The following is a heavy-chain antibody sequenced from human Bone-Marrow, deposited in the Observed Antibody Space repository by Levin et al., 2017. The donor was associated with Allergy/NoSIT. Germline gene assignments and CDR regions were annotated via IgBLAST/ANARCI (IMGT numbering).Heavy chain of an antibody. D-gene: IGHD3-3*01. CDR2: FSAGSGTT. J-gene: IGHJ3*01. Sequence: GGSLRLSCAASGFTFSTYAMNWVRQAPGKGLEWVSTFSAGSGTTYHADSVQGRFTISRDSSKNTVFLQMNSLSAEDTAVYYCARSTLRGDGFDVWGQGTMVTVSS. CDR3: ARSTLRGDGFDV. V-gene: IGHV3-23*01. CDR1: GFTFSTYA.